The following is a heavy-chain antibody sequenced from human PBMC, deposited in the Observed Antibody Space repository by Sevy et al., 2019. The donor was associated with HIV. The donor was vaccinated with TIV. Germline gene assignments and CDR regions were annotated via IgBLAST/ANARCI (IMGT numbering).Heavy chain of an antibody. CDR3: AGTYYDILTGYYRLGHFDY. J-gene: IGHJ4*02. V-gene: IGHV4-31*03. CDR1: GGSISSGGYY. Sequence: SEALSLTCTVSGGSISSGGYYWSWIRQHPGKGLEWIGYIYYSGSTYYNPSLKSRVTISVDTSKNQFSLKLSSVTAADTAVYYCAGTYYDILTGYYRLGHFDYWGQGTLVTVSS. D-gene: IGHD3-9*01. CDR2: IYYSGST.